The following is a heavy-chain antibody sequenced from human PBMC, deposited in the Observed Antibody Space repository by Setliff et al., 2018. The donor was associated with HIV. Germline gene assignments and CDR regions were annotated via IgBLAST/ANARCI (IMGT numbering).Heavy chain of an antibody. Sequence: SETLSLTCAVYGGSSTNYFWSWIRQSPGKGLEWIGEINHSGRTKYNPSLKSRVTMSVDTSKNQFSLKLKSVTAADTAVYYCAREDTTGYYSLSAFDIWGQGTLVTVS. CDR2: INHSGRT. J-gene: IGHJ3*02. CDR1: GGSSTNYF. V-gene: IGHV4-34*01. D-gene: IGHD3-22*01. CDR3: AREDTTGYYSLSAFDI.